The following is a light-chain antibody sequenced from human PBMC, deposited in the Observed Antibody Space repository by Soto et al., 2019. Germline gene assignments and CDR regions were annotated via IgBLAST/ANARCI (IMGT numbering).Light chain of an antibody. CDR3: QVWDSYTDHKV. CDR1: DIGSKS. Sequence: SYELTQPPSVSVAPGQTVRVTCGGKDIGSKSVHWYQQRPGQAPILVVFDDSDRPSGIPERFSGSNSGNTATLTINRAEAGDEADYYCQVWDSYTDHKVFGAGTKVTVL. J-gene: IGLJ1*01. CDR2: DDS. V-gene: IGLV3-21*02.